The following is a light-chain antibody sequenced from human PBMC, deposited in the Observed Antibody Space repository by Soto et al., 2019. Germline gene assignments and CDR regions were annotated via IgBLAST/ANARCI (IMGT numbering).Light chain of an antibody. J-gene: IGLJ3*02. CDR1: SSDVGDDNY. Sequence: QSALTQPRSVSGSPGQSVTISCTGTSSDVGDDNYVSWYQQHPGKAPRIIIYDVSKWPSGVPDRFSGSKSGNTASLTISGLQGEDEADYHCCSYAGTYTWVFGGGTKLTVL. V-gene: IGLV2-11*01. CDR2: DVS. CDR3: CSYAGTYTWV.